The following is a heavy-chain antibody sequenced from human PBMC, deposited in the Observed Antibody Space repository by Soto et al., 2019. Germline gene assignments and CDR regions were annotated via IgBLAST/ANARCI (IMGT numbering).Heavy chain of an antibody. V-gene: IGHV3-23*01. CDR2: LSGDGTTT. J-gene: IGHJ4*02. CDR3: AKDISFDTSAYNY. D-gene: IGHD3-22*01. Sequence: EVQLLESGGGLVQPGGSLRLSCTASGFTFSTYGMSWVRQAPGKGLEWVSSLSGDGTTTYYIDSVKGRFTISRDNSRNTLSLQMNSLRTEDTAGYYCAKDISFDTSAYNYWGQGILVTVSS. CDR1: GFTFSTYG.